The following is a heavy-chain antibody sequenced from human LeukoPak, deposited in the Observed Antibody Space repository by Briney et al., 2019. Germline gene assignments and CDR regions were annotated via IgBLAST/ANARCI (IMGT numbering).Heavy chain of an antibody. Sequence: GGSLRLSCAASGFTFSSYGMSWVRQAPGKGLEWVSAIIRRGGSTNYADSVKGPFTMSTDNPTNSLYLQMNSLRAEETAVYYCARDRGDTPRTVDPASYWGQEPLVTVSS. CDR1: GFTFSSYG. V-gene: IGHV3-23*01. CDR2: IIRRGGST. J-gene: IGHJ4*02. D-gene: IGHD2-8*02. CDR3: ARDRGDTPRTVDPASY.